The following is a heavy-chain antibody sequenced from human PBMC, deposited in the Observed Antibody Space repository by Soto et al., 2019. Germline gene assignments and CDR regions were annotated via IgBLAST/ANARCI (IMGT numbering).Heavy chain of an antibody. CDR2: IHSGGDT. D-gene: IGHD3-10*01. CDR1: GFSVSGNY. J-gene: IGHJ4*02. V-gene: IGHV3-53*01. CDR3: AGSTNYYLYYFDY. Sequence: GSLRLSCAASGFSVSGNYMNWVRQAPGKGPEWISVIHSGGDTNYADSVKGRFTISRDKSKNTLYLQMSSLRAEDTAVYYCAGSTNYYLYYFDYWGQGTLVTVSS.